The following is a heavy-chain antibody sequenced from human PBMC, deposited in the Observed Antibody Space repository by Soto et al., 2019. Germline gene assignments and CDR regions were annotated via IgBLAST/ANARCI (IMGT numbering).Heavy chain of an antibody. J-gene: IGHJ4*02. CDR1: GFTFSSYA. D-gene: IGHD5-12*01. V-gene: IGHV3-23*01. CDR3: AKREGDGYNYCIDY. Sequence: GGSLRLSCAASGFTFSSYAMSWVRQAPGKGLEWVSAISGSGGSTYYADSVKGRFTISRDNSKNTLYLQMNSLRAEDTAVYYCAKREGDGYNYCIDYWGQGPLVTVSS. CDR2: ISGSGGST.